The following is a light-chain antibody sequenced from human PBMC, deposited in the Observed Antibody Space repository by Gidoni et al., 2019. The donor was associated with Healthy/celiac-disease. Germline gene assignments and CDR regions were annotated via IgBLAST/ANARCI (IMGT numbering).Light chain of an antibody. J-gene: IGKJ4*01. CDR2: GAS. CDR1: QSVSSCY. V-gene: IGKV3-20*01. Sequence: EIVLTQSPDTLSLSPGERATLSCRASQSVSSCYLACYQQKPGQAPRLLIYGASSRATGIPDRFSDSGSGTDFTLTISRLEPEDFAVYYCQQYGSSLSTFGGGTKVEIK. CDR3: QQYGSSLST.